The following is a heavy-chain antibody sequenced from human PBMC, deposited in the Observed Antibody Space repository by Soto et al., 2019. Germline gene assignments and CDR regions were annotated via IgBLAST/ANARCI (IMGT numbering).Heavy chain of an antibody. J-gene: IGHJ4*02. V-gene: IGHV4-39*01. CDR1: GGSMSSSSYY. CDR3: VANVDY. Sequence: QLQLQESGPGLVKPSETLSLTCTVSGGSMSSSSYYWGWFRQPPGKGLEWIGSIYYSGSTYYNPALKSRVTISVDTSKHQFSLKPSSVIAADAAVYYCVANVDYWGQGTLVTVSS. CDR2: IYYSGST.